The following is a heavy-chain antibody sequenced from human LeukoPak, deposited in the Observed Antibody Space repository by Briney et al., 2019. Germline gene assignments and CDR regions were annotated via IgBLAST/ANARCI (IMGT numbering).Heavy chain of an antibody. Sequence: GESLKISCKGSGYWFSKYWIGWLRQMPGQGLEWMGIIYPGDSETRYTPSFQGQVTFSVDESISTAHLQWSSLKASDTAMYYCARRATIQMYHFDYWGQGTLVTV. CDR1: GYWFSKYW. CDR2: IYPGDSET. V-gene: IGHV5-51*01. J-gene: IGHJ4*02. D-gene: IGHD1-26*01. CDR3: ARRATIQMYHFDY.